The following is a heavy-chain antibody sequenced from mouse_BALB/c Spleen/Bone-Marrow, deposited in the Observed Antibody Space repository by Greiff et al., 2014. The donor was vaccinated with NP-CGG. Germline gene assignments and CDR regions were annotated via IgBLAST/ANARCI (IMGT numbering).Heavy chain of an antibody. J-gene: IGHJ4*01. CDR2: ISSGGNKN. D-gene: IGHD2-12*01. CDR1: GFTFSSYG. CDR3: TRRGIYDGRTAMDY. Sequence: EVNVVESGGDLVKPGGPLKLSCAASGFTFSSYGMSWVRQTPDKRLEWVATISSGGNKNYYPDSVKGRFTIDRDNAKNTLYLQMSSLKSEDTAMYYCTRRGIYDGRTAMDYWGQGTSVTVSS. V-gene: IGHV5-6*02.